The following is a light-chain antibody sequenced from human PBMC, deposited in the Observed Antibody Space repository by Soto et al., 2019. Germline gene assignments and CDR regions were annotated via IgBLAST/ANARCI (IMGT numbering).Light chain of an antibody. J-gene: IGKJ4*01. V-gene: IGKV3-11*01. CDR3: QQRSNWLT. CDR2: DAS. Sequence: EIVLTQSPATLSLSPGESATLSCRASQSVSSYLAWYQQKPGQAPRLLIYDASNRATGIPARLSGSGSGTDFTLTISSLGPEDFAVYYCQQRSNWLTVGGGTKVEIK. CDR1: QSVSSY.